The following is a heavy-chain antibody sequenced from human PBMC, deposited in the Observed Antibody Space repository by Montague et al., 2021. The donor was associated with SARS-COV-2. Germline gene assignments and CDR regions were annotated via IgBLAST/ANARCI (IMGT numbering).Heavy chain of an antibody. CDR3: ARRKSFDCLSIPRGGYYCMDV. D-gene: IGHD3-9*01. V-gene: IGHV4-59*12. CDR2: IYYSGST. CDR1: GGSISSYY. Sequence: SETLSLTCTVSGGSISSYYWSWIRQPPGKGLEWIGYIYYSGSTNYNPSLKGRVTISVDTSKNQFSLKLSSVTAADTAVYYCARRKSFDCLSIPRGGYYCMDVWGQGTTVTVSS. J-gene: IGHJ6*02.